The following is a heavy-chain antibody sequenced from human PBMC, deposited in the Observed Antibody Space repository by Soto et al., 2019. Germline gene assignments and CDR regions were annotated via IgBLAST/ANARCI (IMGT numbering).Heavy chain of an antibody. CDR2: IIPIFGTA. Sequence: ASVKVSCKASGGTFSSYAISWVRQAPGQGLEWMGGIIPIFGTANYAQKFQGRVTITADESTSTAYMELSSLRSEDTAVYYCARGPLLGVVIRLHNWFDPWGQGTLVTVSS. J-gene: IGHJ5*02. CDR1: GGTFSSYA. D-gene: IGHD3-3*01. CDR3: ARGPLLGVVIRLHNWFDP. V-gene: IGHV1-69*13.